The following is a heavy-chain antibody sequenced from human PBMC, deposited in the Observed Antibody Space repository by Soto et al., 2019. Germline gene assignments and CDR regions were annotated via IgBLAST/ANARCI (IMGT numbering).Heavy chain of an antibody. CDR2: IYYSGST. D-gene: IGHD5-12*01. CDR3: ARGRRAIVATSYFDY. J-gene: IGHJ4*02. V-gene: IGHV4-59*01. Sequence: PSETLSLTCTVSGGSISSYYWSWIRQPPGKGLEWTGYIYYSGSTNYNPSLKSRVTISVDTSKNQFSLKLSSVTAADTAVYYCARGRRAIVATSYFDYWGQGTLVTVSS. CDR1: GGSISSYY.